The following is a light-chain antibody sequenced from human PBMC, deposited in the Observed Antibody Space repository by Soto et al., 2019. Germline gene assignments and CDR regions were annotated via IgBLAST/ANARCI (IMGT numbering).Light chain of an antibody. J-gene: IGKJ1*01. V-gene: IGKV3-15*01. CDR2: GAV. CDR3: QQHNDWPPWT. Sequence: EIVLTQSPGTLSLSPGERATLSCRASQSVSSNLAWYHQKPRGPARRLLYGAVTSGTAITARFSGSRSGAEFTPPISSLQSEDFAIYYCQQHNDWPPWTLGQGTKVDIK. CDR1: QSVSSN.